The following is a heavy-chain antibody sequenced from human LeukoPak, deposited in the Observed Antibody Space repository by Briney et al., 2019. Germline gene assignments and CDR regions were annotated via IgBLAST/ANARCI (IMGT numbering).Heavy chain of an antibody. J-gene: IGHJ4*02. V-gene: IGHV3-66*01. CDR3: ARGDGFMIRD. CDR1: GFTVSSNY. D-gene: IGHD3-10*01. CDR2: IRTAGDT. Sequence: PGGSLRLSCAASGFTVSSNYMSWVRQAPGKGLEWVSVIRTAGDTHSADSVMGRLTISRDNSKNTVYYQMNTLRVEDTALYYCARGDGFMIRDWGQGTLVIVSS.